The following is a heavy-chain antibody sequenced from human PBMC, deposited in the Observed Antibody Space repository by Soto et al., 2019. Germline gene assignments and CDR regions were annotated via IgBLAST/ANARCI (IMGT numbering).Heavy chain of an antibody. CDR2: IYPGDSDT. CDR1: GFSFTSPW. Sequence: GESLKISCQGSGFSFTSPWIGWVRQMPGKVLEWMGLIYPGDSDTRYSPSFQGQVTISADKSISTAYLQWSSLKASDTAIYYCARSHGMDVWGQGXTVTVYS. V-gene: IGHV5-51*01. J-gene: IGHJ6*02. CDR3: ARSHGMDV.